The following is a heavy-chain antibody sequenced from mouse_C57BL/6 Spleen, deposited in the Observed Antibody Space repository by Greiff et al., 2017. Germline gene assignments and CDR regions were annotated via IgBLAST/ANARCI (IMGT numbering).Heavy chain of an antibody. J-gene: IGHJ3*01. CDR1: GFTFSSYA. CDR2: ISDGGSYT. V-gene: IGHV5-4*01. CDR3: ARAPSLAY. Sequence: DVQLVESGGGLVKPGGSLKLSCAASGFTFSSYAMSWVRQTPEKRLEWVATISDGGSYTYYPDNVKGRFTISRDNAKNNLYLQMSHLKSEDTAMYYCARAPSLAYWGQGTLVTVSA.